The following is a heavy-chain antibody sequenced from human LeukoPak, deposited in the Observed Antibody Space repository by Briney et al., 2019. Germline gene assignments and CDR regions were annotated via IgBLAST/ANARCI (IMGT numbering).Heavy chain of an antibody. CDR1: GYTFTSYY. CDR3: ARDPGYYYDSSGYQPHFDY. V-gene: IGHV1-46*01. J-gene: IGHJ4*02. CDR2: INPSGGST. Sequence: ASVKVSCKASGYTFTSYYMHWVRQAPGQGLEWMGIINPSGGSTSYAQKFQGRVTMTRDTSTSTVYMELSSLRSEDTAVYYCARDPGYYYDSSGYQPHFDYWGQGTLVIVSS. D-gene: IGHD3-22*01.